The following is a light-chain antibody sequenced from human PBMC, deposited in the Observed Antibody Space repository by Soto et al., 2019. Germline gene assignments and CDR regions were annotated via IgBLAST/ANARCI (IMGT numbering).Light chain of an antibody. Sequence: EIVLTQSPGTLSLSTGERATLSCRASQSVSSRLAWYQQTRGQAPRLLIYDASTRATGIPARFSGSGSGTEFNLTISSLQSEDFAIYYCRHYNNWPPETFGQGTKVDI. V-gene: IGKV3-15*01. CDR2: DAS. CDR3: RHYNNWPPET. J-gene: IGKJ1*01. CDR1: QSVSSR.